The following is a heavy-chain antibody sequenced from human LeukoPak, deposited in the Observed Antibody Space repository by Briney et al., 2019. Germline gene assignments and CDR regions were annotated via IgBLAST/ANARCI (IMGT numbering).Heavy chain of an antibody. CDR1: GGSFSGYY. D-gene: IGHD1-26*01. J-gene: IGHJ4*02. CDR2: INHSGST. Sequence: PSETPSLTCAIYGGSFSGYYWSWIRQPPGKGLEWIGEINHSGSTNYNPSLKSRVTISVDKSKNQFSLKLSSVTAADTAVYYCARYSGSYSNFDYWGQGTLVTVSS. V-gene: IGHV4-34*01. CDR3: ARYSGSYSNFDY.